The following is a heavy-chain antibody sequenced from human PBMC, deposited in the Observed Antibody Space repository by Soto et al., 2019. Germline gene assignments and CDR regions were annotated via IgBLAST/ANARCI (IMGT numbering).Heavy chain of an antibody. D-gene: IGHD3-16*01. J-gene: IGHJ4*02. CDR3: ARDISGGGVGY. CDR2: IYSDGST. V-gene: IGHV3-53*01. CDR1: GFTVSSNF. Sequence: EVQLVESGGGLIQPGGSLRLSCAASGFTVSSNFMSWVRQAPGKGLEWVSLIYSDGSTYYPDSAKGRFTISRDNSQNTLYLQMNSLRADDTAVYYCARDISGGGVGYWVQGILVTVSS.